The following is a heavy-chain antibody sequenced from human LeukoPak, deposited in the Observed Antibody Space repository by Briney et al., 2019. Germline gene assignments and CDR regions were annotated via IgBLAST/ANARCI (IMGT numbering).Heavy chain of an antibody. V-gene: IGHV4-38-2*02. Sequence: SETLSLTCTVSGYSISSGYYWGWLRQPPGKGLEWIGSIYHSGSTYYNPSLKSRVTISVDTSKNQFSLKLSSVTAADTAVYYCARDSGSYHDIDYWGQGTLVTVSS. CDR1: GYSISSGYY. CDR2: IYHSGST. J-gene: IGHJ4*02. D-gene: IGHD1-26*01. CDR3: ARDSGSYHDIDY.